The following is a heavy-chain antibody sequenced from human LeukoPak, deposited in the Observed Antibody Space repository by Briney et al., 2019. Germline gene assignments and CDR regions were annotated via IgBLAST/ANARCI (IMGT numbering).Heavy chain of an antibody. CDR3: ARVGDDNPSDY. V-gene: IGHV1-18*01. D-gene: IGHD3-9*01. CDR1: GGTFSSYA. J-gene: IGHJ4*02. CDR2: IGAYNGNT. Sequence: ASVKVSCKASGGTFSSYAISWVRQAPGQGLEWMGWIGAYNGNTNYAQKLQGRVTMTTDTSTSTAYMELRSLRSDDTAVYYCARVGDDNPSDYWGQGTLVTVSS.